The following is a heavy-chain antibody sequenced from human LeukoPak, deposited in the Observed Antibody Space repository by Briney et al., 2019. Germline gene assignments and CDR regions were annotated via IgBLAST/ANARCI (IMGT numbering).Heavy chain of an antibody. D-gene: IGHD4-17*01. CDR3: ARGSQTTVSPGMDV. V-gene: IGHV4-34*01. J-gene: IGHJ6*02. Sequence: SETVSLTCAVYGGSFSGYYWRWMRPPPGKGLEGMGEINHSRSNNYNASLKSRVTISVDTSKNQFSLKLTSMTAADTAVYYCARGSQTTVSPGMDVWGQGTTVTVSS. CDR2: INHSRSN. CDR1: GGSFSGYY.